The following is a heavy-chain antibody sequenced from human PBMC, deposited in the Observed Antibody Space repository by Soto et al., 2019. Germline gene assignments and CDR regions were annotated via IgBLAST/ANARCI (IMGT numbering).Heavy chain of an antibody. J-gene: IGHJ5*02. CDR1: GFTFSNYY. D-gene: IGHD3-3*01. V-gene: IGHV3-74*01. CDR2: INSDGTYT. Sequence: EVQLVESGGGLVQPGGSLRLSCAASGFTFSNYYMHWVRQAPGKGLVWVSRINSDGTYTDYAASVRGRFIISRDNAKDTLYLQMNSLRVEDTAMYYCASDRGSDFWGGPSPWGQGTLVAVSS. CDR3: ASDRGSDFWGGPSP.